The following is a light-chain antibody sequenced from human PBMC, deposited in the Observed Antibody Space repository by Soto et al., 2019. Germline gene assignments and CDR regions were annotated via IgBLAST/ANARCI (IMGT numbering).Light chain of an antibody. CDR3: SSYAGSSNV. CDR2: EVN. Sequence: QSALTKPPSASGSPGQSVAISCTGTSSDVGGYNYVSWYQQHPGKAPKLMIYEVNKRPSGVPERFSGSKSGNTASLTVSGLQAEDEADYYCSSYAGSSNVFGTGTKVPVL. CDR1: SSDVGGYNY. J-gene: IGLJ1*01. V-gene: IGLV2-8*01.